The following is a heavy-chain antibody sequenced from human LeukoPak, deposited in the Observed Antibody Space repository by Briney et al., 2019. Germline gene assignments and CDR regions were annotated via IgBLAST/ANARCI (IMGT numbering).Heavy chain of an antibody. V-gene: IGHV3-23*01. CDR2: ISGSGGST. CDR1: GFTFSSYA. Sequence: PGASLRLSCAASGFTFSSYAMSWVRQAPGKGLEWVSAISGSGGSTYYADSVKGRFTISRDNSKNTLYLQMSSLRAEDTAVYYCAKDQAIFGVVLSWGQGTLVTVSS. D-gene: IGHD3-3*01. CDR3: AKDQAIFGVVLS. J-gene: IGHJ5*02.